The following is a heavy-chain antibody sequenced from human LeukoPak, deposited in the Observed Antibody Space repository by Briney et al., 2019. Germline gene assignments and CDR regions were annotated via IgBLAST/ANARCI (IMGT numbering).Heavy chain of an antibody. V-gene: IGHV3-30-3*01. CDR3: ARDRDTAAAAYFFDY. J-gene: IGHJ4*02. CDR2: VSYDGSDR. CDR1: GFTFSSYG. Sequence: GGSLRLSCAASGFTFSSYGMHWGRQAPGKGLEWVAVVSYDGSDRHYADSVKGRFTISRDNSKNTLYLQMNSLRAEDTAVYYCARDRDTAAAAYFFDYWGQGTLITVSS. D-gene: IGHD6-13*01.